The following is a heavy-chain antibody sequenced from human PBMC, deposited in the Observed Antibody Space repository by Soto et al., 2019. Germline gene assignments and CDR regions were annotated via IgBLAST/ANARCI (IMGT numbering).Heavy chain of an antibody. CDR3: AKDIGLMVYAIGIDY. V-gene: IGHV3-9*01. Sequence: EVQLVESGGGLVQPGRSLRLSCAASGFTFDDYAMHWVRQAPGKGLEWVSGISWNSGSIGYADSVKGRFTISRDNAKNSLYLQMNSLRVEDTALYYCAKDIGLMVYAIGIDYWGQGTLVTVSS. J-gene: IGHJ4*02. CDR1: GFTFDDYA. D-gene: IGHD2-8*01. CDR2: ISWNSGSI.